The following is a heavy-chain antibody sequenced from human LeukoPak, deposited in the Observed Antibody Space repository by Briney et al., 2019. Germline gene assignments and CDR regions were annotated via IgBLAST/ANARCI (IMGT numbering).Heavy chain of an antibody. V-gene: IGHV4-34*01. D-gene: IGHD3-22*01. J-gene: IGHJ4*02. CDR1: GGSFSGYY. Sequence: KSSETLSLTCAVYGGSFSGYYWSWIRQPPGKGLEWIGEINHSGSTNYNPSLKSRVTISVDASNNQFSLKLSSVTAADTAVCYCARGSSVVMNYWGQGTLVTVSS. CDR2: INHSGST. CDR3: ARGSSVVMNY.